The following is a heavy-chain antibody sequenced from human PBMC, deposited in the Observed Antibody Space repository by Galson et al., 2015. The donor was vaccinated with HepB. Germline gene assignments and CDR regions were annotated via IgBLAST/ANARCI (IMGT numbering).Heavy chain of an antibody. CDR1: GYTFTGYY. V-gene: IGHV1-2*06. CDR3: ARDDHLGELPYDY. CDR2: INPNSGGT. D-gene: IGHD3-16*01. Sequence: SVKVSCKASGYTFTGYYMHWVRQAPGQGLEWMGRINPNSGGTNYAQKFQGRVTMTRDTSISTAYMELSRLRSDDTAVYYCARDDHLGELPYDYWGQGTLVTVSS. J-gene: IGHJ4*02.